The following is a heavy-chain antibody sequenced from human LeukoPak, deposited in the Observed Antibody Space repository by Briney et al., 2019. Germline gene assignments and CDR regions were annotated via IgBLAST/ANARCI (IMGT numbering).Heavy chain of an antibody. Sequence: SGVSLRLSCAASGFTFSNAWMSWVRQAPGKGLEWVGRINSKTDGGTTDYSAPVKGRFTISRDDSKNTLYLQMNSLKTEDTAVYYCTTTVTTLDYYYMDVWGKGTTVTVSS. CDR3: TTTVTTLDYYYMDV. CDR1: GFTFSNAW. CDR2: INSKTDGGTT. D-gene: IGHD4-17*01. V-gene: IGHV3-15*01. J-gene: IGHJ6*03.